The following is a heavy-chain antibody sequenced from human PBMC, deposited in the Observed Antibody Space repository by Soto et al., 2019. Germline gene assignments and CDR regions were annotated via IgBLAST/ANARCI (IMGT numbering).Heavy chain of an antibody. V-gene: IGHV3-30*18. CDR3: AKDIGYYYGMDV. D-gene: IGHD3-16*02. Sequence: GGSLRLSCGASRLTFSSYGMHWVRQAPGKGLEWVALISYDESKKYYADSVKGRFTISRDNSKSTLYLQMNSLRAEDTALYYCAKDIGYYYGMDVWGQGTTVTVSS. CDR2: ISYDESKK. J-gene: IGHJ6*02. CDR1: RLTFSSYG.